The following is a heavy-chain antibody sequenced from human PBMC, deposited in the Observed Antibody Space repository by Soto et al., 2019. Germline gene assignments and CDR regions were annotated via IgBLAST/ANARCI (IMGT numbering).Heavy chain of an antibody. V-gene: IGHV4-4*07. Sequence: SETLSLTCTVSGGSISTYYWSWIRQPAGKGLEWIGRIDTSGNTNYNPSLKSRVTMSVDTSKKQLSLKLTSVAAADTAVYYCARYSSNWFQTEGMDVWGQGTTVTV. D-gene: IGHD6-13*01. CDR2: IDTSGNT. CDR1: GGSISTYY. CDR3: ARYSSNWFQTEGMDV. J-gene: IGHJ6*02.